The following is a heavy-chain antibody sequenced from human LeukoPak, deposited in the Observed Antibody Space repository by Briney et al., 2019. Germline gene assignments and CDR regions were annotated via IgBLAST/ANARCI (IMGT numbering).Heavy chain of an antibody. CDR3: AKAESSDWLLSYYYYMDV. V-gene: IGHV3-30*02. J-gene: IGHJ6*03. CDR2: IRYDGSNK. CDR1: GFTFSSYG. D-gene: IGHD3-9*01. Sequence: PGGSLRLSCAASGFTFSSYGMHWVRQAPGKGLEGVAFIRYDGSNKYYADSVKGRFTISRDNSKNTLYLQMNSLRAEDTAVYYCAKAESSDWLLSYYYYMDVWGKGTTVSISS.